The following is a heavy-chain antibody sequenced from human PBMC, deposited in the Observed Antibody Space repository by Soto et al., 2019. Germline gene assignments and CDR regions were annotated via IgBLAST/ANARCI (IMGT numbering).Heavy chain of an antibody. Sequence: QVHLEQSGAEVKKPGASVKVSCKASGYTFTSYGITWVRQAPGQGLEWMGWISAHNGNTDYAQKLQGRVIVTRDTSTRTAYMELRSLRSDDTAVYYCARGRYGDYWGQGALVNVSS. J-gene: IGHJ4*02. D-gene: IGHD1-1*01. CDR3: ARGRYGDY. CDR1: GYTFTSYG. V-gene: IGHV1-18*01. CDR2: ISAHNGNT.